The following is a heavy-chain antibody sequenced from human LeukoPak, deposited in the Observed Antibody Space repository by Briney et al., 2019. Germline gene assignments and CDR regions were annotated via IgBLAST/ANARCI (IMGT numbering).Heavy chain of an antibody. CDR2: VDNYGNPK. Sequence: PGGSLRLSCAASGFTFSDYWMHWVRQVPGRGLMGVSLVDNYGNPKFYADSVKGRFTISRDNAKNSLYLQMNSLRAEDTAVYYCAREGVRGQAYYFDYGGQGTLVTVSS. V-gene: IGHV3-74*01. CDR3: AREGVRGQAYYFDY. J-gene: IGHJ4*02. CDR1: GFTFSDYW. D-gene: IGHD3-10*01.